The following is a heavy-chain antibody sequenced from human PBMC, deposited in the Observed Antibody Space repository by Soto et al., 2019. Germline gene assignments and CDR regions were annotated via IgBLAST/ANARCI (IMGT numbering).Heavy chain of an antibody. J-gene: IGHJ6*02. V-gene: IGHV1-3*01. CDR3: ASGGANWNYYFPRGYYYGTDV. CDR1: GYTFTSYA. CDR2: INAGNGNT. D-gene: IGHD1-7*01. Sequence: QVQLVQSGAEVKKPGASVKVSCKASGYTFTSYAMHWVRQAPGQRLEWMGWINAGNGNTKYSQKFQGRVTITRDTSASTAYMELSSLRSEDTAVYYCASGGANWNYYFPRGYYYGTDVRGQGTTVTVSS.